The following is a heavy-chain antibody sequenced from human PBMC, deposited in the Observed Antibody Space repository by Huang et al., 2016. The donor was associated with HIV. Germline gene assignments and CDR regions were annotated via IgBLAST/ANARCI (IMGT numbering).Heavy chain of an antibody. J-gene: IGHJ4*02. Sequence: QVQLVQSGAEVKKPGTSVKVSCKTSGYTFSSHALHWLRQAPGQRPEWIGWINGGNGDTKYSQKFKGRVTITSDTSANIGYMELNSLLSEDTAVYYCARDPLDIRRHFDFWGQGSLVTVSS. CDR1: GYTFSSHA. D-gene: IGHD3-3*01. CDR2: INGGNGDT. CDR3: ARDPLDIRRHFDF. V-gene: IGHV1-3*01.